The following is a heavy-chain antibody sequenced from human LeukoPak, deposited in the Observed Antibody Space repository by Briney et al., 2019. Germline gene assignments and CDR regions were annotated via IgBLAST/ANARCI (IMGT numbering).Heavy chain of an antibody. V-gene: IGHV4-61*08. D-gene: IGHD1-14*01. CDR1: GGSISSGGYY. Sequence: SETLSLTCTVSGGSISSGGYYWSWIRQPPGKGLEWIGYIYYSGSTNYNPSLKSRVTISVDTSKNQFSLKLSSVTAADTAVYYCARDRKSFRRGLGAFDIWGQGTMVTVSS. CDR2: IYYSGST. J-gene: IGHJ3*02. CDR3: ARDRKSFRRGLGAFDI.